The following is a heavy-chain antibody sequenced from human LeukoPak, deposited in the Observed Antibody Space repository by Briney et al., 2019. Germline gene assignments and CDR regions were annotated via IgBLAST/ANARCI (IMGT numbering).Heavy chain of an antibody. CDR2: ISWNSGSI. CDR1: GFTFDDYA. CDR3: AKSDCGGDCQFDY. Sequence: PGGSLRLSCAASGFTFDDYAMHWVRQAPGKGLEWVSGISWNSGSIGYADSVKGRFTISRDNAKNSLYLQMNSLRAEDTALYYCAKSDCGGDCQFDYWGQGTLVTVSS. D-gene: IGHD2-21*02. V-gene: IGHV3-9*01. J-gene: IGHJ4*02.